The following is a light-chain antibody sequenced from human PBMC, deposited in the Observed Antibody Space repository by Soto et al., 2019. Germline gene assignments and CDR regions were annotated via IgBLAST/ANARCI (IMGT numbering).Light chain of an antibody. CDR3: HHYNDRPPQYT. Sequence: EIVMTQSPATLSVSPGERATLSCRASQSVSSNLAWYQQKPGQAPRLLIYDASTSASATPTRFSGSGSGTESTLTISTLKSEDLAVYYCHHYNDRPPQYTFGQGTKVDIK. J-gene: IGKJ2*01. CDR2: DAS. V-gene: IGKV3-15*01. CDR1: QSVSSN.